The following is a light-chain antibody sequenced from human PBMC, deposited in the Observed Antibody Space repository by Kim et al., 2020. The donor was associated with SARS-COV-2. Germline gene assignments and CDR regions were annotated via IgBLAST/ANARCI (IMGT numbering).Light chain of an antibody. J-gene: IGLJ1*01. CDR1: SSNIGAGYD. Sequence: QGDTISCTGSSSNIGAGYDVHWYQQLPGTAPKLLIYGNSNRPSGVPDRFSGSKSGTSASLAITGLQAEDEADYYCQSYDSSLSGWVFGTGTKVTVL. CDR3: QSYDSSLSGWV. CDR2: GNS. V-gene: IGLV1-40*01.